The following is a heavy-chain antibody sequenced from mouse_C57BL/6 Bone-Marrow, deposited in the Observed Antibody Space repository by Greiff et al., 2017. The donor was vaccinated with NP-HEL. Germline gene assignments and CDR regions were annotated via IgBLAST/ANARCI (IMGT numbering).Heavy chain of an antibody. CDR2: IDPSDSYT. V-gene: IGHV1-50*01. CDR1: GYTFTSYW. CDR3: FSITTVVAHWYFDV. J-gene: IGHJ1*03. Sequence: QVQLQQPGAELVKPGASVKLSCKASGYTFTSYWMQWVKQRPGQGLEWIGEIDPSDSYTNYNQKFKGKATLTVDTSSSTAYMQLSSPTSEDSAVYYCFSITTVVAHWYFDVWGTGTTVTVSS. D-gene: IGHD1-1*01.